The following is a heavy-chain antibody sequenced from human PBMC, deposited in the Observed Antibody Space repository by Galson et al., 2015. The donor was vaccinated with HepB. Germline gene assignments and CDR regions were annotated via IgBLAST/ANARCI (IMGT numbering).Heavy chain of an antibody. D-gene: IGHD6-19*01. J-gene: IGHJ4*02. Sequence: SLRLSCASSGFSFSNYAIHWVRQAPGKGLEWMAVISYDGSFRYYSDSVKGRFTISRDNSKNTLYLQMNSLRAEDTALYYCAKDPYLYSALAGTMAGFDYWGQRTLVTVSS. V-gene: IGHV3-30*18. CDR1: GFSFSNYA. CDR3: AKDPYLYSALAGTMAGFDY. CDR2: ISYDGSFR.